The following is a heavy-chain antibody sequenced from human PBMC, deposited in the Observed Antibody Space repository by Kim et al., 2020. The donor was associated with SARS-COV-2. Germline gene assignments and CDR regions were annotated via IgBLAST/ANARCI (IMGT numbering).Heavy chain of an antibody. J-gene: IGHJ4*02. V-gene: IGHV7-4-1*02. CDR3: AREGRFYDGSGYDY. D-gene: IGHD3-22*01. Sequence: AQGFTGRFVFSLDTSVSTAYLQISSLKAEDTAVYYCAREGRFYDGSGYDYWGQGTLVTVSS.